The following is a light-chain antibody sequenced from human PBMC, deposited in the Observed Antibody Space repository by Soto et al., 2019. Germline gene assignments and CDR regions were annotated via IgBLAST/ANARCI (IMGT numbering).Light chain of an antibody. CDR3: GSITSSSTSV. CDR1: SSDVGGYEY. V-gene: IGLV2-14*01. J-gene: IGLJ1*01. Sequence: QAARGQPASVSGSPGQSITISCTGTSSDVGGYEYVSWYQHQPGKAPKLIIYDVTNRPSGVSNRFSGSKSGNTASLTISGIQTEDEADYYCGSITSSSTSVFGTGTKVTVL. CDR2: DVT.